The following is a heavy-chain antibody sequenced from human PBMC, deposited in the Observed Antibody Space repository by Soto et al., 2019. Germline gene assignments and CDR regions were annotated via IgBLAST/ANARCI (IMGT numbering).Heavy chain of an antibody. CDR1: GGSFSGYY. V-gene: IGHV4-34*01. CDR3: ARDPYTEYYFDY. CDR2: INQSGST. J-gene: IGHJ4*02. D-gene: IGHD4-4*01. Sequence: QVQLQQWGAGLLKPSETLSLTCAVYGGSFSGYYWSWIRQPPGKGLEWIGEINQSGSTNYNPSLKSRVTISVDTSKNQFSLKLSSVTAADTALYYCARDPYTEYYFDYWGQGTLVTVSS.